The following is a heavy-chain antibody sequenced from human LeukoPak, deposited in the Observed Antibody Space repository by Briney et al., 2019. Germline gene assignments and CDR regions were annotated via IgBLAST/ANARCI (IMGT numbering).Heavy chain of an antibody. J-gene: IGHJ4*02. D-gene: IGHD4-17*01. CDR3: ARCYDYGDYFDY. Sequence: SETLSLTCTVSGGSISSGGYYWSWIRQHPGKGLEWIGYIYYSGSTYYNPSLKSRVTISVDTSKNQFSLKLSSVTAADTAVYYCARCYDYGDYFDYWGQGTLVTVSS. CDR1: GGSISSGGYY. CDR2: IYYSGST. V-gene: IGHV4-31*03.